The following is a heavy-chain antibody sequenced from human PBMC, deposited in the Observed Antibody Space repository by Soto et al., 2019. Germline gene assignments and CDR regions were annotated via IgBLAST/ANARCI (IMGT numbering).Heavy chain of an antibody. D-gene: IGHD1-26*01. Sequence: SVKVSCKASGGTFSSYTISWVRQAPGQGLEWMGGIIPIFGTANYAQKFQGRVTITADESTSTAYMELSSLRSEDTAVYYCALGVSDRPFDYWGQGTLVTVSS. CDR3: ALGVSDRPFDY. CDR1: GGTFSSYT. CDR2: IIPIFGTA. J-gene: IGHJ4*02. V-gene: IGHV1-69*13.